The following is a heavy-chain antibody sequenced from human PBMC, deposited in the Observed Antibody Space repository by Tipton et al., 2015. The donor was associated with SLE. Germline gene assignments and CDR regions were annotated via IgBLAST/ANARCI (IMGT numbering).Heavy chain of an antibody. J-gene: IGHJ4*02. CDR3: ARETKWLRHFDY. CDR1: GGSISSSRYY. Sequence: TLSHTCTVSGGSISSSRYYWGWIRQPPGKGLEWIGEINHSGITNYNPSLKSRVTISVDTSKNQFSLNLSSVTAADTAVYYCARETKWLRHFDYWGQGTLVTVSS. V-gene: IGHV4-39*02. D-gene: IGHD5-12*01. CDR2: INHSGIT.